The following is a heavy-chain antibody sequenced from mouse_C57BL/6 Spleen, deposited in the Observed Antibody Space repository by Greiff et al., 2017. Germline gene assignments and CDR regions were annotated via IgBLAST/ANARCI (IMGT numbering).Heavy chain of an antibody. V-gene: IGHV1-9*01. CDR2: ILPGSGNT. D-gene: IGHD3-2*02. CDR1: GYTFTGYW. CDR3: ARRRTAQAVGYFDY. Sequence: QVQLQQSGAELMKPGASVKLSCKATGYTFTGYWIEWVKQRPGHGLEWIGEILPGSGNTNYNEKVKGKATFTADTSSNTAYMQLSTLTTEDSAIYYCARRRTAQAVGYFDYWGQGTTLTVSS. J-gene: IGHJ2*01.